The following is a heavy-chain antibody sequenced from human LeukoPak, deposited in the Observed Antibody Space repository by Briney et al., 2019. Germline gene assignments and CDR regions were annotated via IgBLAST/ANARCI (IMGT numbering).Heavy chain of an antibody. CDR3: ATRPTPPYYYYYMDV. Sequence: SETLSLTCAVSGGSISSGSYSWSWIRQPPGKGLEWIGYIYPRGSTYYNPSLKSRVILSLDKSANQFSLNLSSVTSADTAVYFCATRPTPPYYYYYMDVWGKGTTVTVSS. D-gene: IGHD4-23*01. CDR1: GGSISSGSYS. V-gene: IGHV4-30-2*01. CDR2: IYPRGST. J-gene: IGHJ6*03.